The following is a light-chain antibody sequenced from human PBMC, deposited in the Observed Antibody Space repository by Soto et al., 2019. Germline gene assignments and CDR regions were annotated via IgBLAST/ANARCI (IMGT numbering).Light chain of an antibody. V-gene: IGKV3-20*01. CDR2: GAS. CDR1: QSVSSSY. J-gene: IGKJ1*01. Sequence: EIVLTQSPGTLSLSPGERATLSCRASQSVSSSYLAWYQHKPGQAPRLLIYGASSRATGIPDRFRGSGSGTDFTLTISGLEPEDFAVYYCQQYGSSPPWTFGQGTKVDI. CDR3: QQYGSSPPWT.